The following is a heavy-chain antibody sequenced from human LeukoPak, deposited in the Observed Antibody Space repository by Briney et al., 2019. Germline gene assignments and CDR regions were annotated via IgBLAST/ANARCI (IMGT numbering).Heavy chain of an antibody. CDR2: VSGSSGII. Sequence: SGGTLTLTCAASGFTFNTYTMNWVRQAPGKGLEWVSYVSGSSGIIDYADSVRGRFTISRDNAKNSLYLQMNRLRAEDTAVYYCARIFQFYSSGFDIWGPGTMVTVSS. D-gene: IGHD2-21*01. CDR1: GFTFNTYT. CDR3: ARIFQFYSSGFDI. J-gene: IGHJ3*02. V-gene: IGHV3-48*01.